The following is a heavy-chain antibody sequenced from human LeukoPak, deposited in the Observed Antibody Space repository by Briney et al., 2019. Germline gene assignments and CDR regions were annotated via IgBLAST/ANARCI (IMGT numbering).Heavy chain of an antibody. CDR1: GYTFTDYY. CDR2: VDPEDGET. Sequence: ASGKVSCKVSGYTFTDYYMHWVQQAPGKGLEWIGLVDPEDGETIYAEKFQGRVTITADTSTDTAYMELSSLRSEDTAVYYCATDKDFWSGLKAYWGQGTLVTVSS. CDR3: ATDKDFWSGLKAY. J-gene: IGHJ4*02. V-gene: IGHV1-69-2*01. D-gene: IGHD3-3*01.